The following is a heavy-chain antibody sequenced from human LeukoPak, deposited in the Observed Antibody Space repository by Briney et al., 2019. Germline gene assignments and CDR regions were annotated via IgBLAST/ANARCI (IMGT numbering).Heavy chain of an antibody. Sequence: GGSLRLSCAASGFTFSSYAMSWVRQAPGKGLEWVSAISGSGGSTYYADSVKGRFTISRDNSKNTLYLQMNSLRAEDTAVYYCAKDLQSVAAATEYFQHWGQGTLVTVSS. CDR2: ISGSGGST. V-gene: IGHV3-23*01. CDR3: AKDLQSVAAATEYFQH. CDR1: GFTFSSYA. D-gene: IGHD2-15*01. J-gene: IGHJ1*01.